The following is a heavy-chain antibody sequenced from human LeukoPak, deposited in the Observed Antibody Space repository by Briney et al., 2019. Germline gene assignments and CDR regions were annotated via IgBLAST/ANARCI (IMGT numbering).Heavy chain of an antibody. D-gene: IGHD3-3*01. CDR1: GGSFSGYY. CDR3: ARASSHDRYYYYYMDV. J-gene: IGHJ6*03. Sequence: SETLSLTCAVYGGSFSGYYWSWIRQPPGKGLEWIGEINHSGSTNYNPSLKSRVTISVDTSKNQFSLKLSSVTAADTAVYYCARASSHDRYYYYYMDVWGKGTTVTVSS. CDR2: INHSGST. V-gene: IGHV4-34*01.